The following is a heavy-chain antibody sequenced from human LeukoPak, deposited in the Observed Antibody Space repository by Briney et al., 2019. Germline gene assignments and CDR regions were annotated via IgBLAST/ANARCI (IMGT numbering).Heavy chain of an antibody. CDR3: ARALRGYSGHVYYYYGMDV. Sequence: SETLSLTCAVYGGSFSSYYWSWIRQPPGKGLEWIGEIYHSGSTNYNPSLKSRVTISVDTSKNQFSLKLSSVTAADTAVYYCARALRGYSGHVYYYYGMDVWGQGTKVTVSS. V-gene: IGHV4-34*01. D-gene: IGHD5-12*01. CDR2: IYHSGST. J-gene: IGHJ6*02. CDR1: GGSFSSYY.